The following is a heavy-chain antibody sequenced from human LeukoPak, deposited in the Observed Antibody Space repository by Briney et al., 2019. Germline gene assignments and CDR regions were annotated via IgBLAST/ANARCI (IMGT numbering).Heavy chain of an antibody. CDR1: GFTVSSKY. Sequence: GGSLRLSCAASGFTVSSKYMSWVRQAPGKGLEWVSVIYSGGSTYYADSVKGRFTISRDDSKNTLYLQMNSLRAEDTAVYYRARTRSSSWYDAFDIWGQGPMVTVSS. CDR2: IYSGGST. V-gene: IGHV3-53*01. CDR3: ARTRSSSWYDAFDI. J-gene: IGHJ3*02. D-gene: IGHD6-13*01.